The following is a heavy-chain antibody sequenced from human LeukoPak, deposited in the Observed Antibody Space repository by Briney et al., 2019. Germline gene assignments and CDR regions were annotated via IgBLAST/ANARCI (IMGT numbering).Heavy chain of an antibody. J-gene: IGHJ4*02. Sequence: SETLSLTCAVYGGSFSGYYWSWIRQPPGKGLEWIGEINHSGSTNYNPSLKSRVTISVDTSKNQFSLKLSSVTAADTAVYYCARGRTYYDSSGYYVYWGQGTLVTVPS. CDR2: INHSGST. V-gene: IGHV4-34*01. CDR1: GGSFSGYY. D-gene: IGHD3-22*01. CDR3: ARGRTYYDSSGYYVY.